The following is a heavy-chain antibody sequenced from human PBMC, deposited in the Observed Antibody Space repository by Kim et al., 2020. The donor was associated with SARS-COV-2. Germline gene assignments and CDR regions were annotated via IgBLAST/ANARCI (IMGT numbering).Heavy chain of an antibody. Sequence: TPSLKSRVTISVDTSKNQFSLKLSSVTAADTAVYYCARGQQLGYYYGMDVWGQGTTVTVSS. J-gene: IGHJ6*02. V-gene: IGHV4-30-2*04. D-gene: IGHD6-13*01. CDR3: ARGQQLGYYYGMDV.